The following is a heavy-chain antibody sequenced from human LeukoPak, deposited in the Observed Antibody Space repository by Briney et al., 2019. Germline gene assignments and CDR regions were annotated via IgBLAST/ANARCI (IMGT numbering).Heavy chain of an antibody. CDR3: AKDTTYGDYQPGGFDY. CDR2: ISWNSGSI. V-gene: IGHV3-9*01. J-gene: IGHJ4*02. CDR1: GFTLDDYA. D-gene: IGHD4-17*01. Sequence: PGRSLRLSCAASGFTLDDYAMHWVRQAPGKGLEWVSGISWNSGSIGYADSVKGRFTISRDNAKNSLYLQMNSLRAEDTALYYCAKDTTYGDYQPGGFDYWGQGTLVTVSS.